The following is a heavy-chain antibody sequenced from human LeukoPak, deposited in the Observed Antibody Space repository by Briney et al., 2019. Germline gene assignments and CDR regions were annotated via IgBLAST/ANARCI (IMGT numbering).Heavy chain of an antibody. D-gene: IGHD3-22*01. Sequence: SETLSLTCTVSGGSISSYYWSWIRQPPGKGLEWIGYIYYSGSTNYNPSLKSRVTISVDTSKNQFSLKLSSVTAADTAVYYCARVGYYDSSGYYAFGYWGQGTLVTVSS. CDR1: GGSISSYY. J-gene: IGHJ4*02. CDR2: IYYSGST. V-gene: IGHV4-59*01. CDR3: ARVGYYDSSGYYAFGY.